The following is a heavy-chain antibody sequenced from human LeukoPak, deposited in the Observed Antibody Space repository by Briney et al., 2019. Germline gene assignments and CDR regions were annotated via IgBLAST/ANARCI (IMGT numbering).Heavy chain of an antibody. CDR3: ARGIAAAYLN. CDR2: INHIGST. V-gene: IGHV4-34*04. CDR1: GGSFSGYY. Sequence: SETLSLTCAVYGGSFSGYYWSWIRQPPGKWLEWIGEINHIGSTNNNPSLRARAPISVDTSQNQLSLKLSSVTAAATAAYYCARGIAAAYLNWGQGTLVTVSS. D-gene: IGHD6-13*01. J-gene: IGHJ4*02.